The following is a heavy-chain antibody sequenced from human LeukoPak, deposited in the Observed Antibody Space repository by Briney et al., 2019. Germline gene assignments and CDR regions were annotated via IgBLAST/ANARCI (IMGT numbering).Heavy chain of an antibody. J-gene: IGHJ4*02. CDR1: GFTFSSYS. Sequence: SGGSLRLSCAASGFTFSSYSMSWVRQAPGKGLEWVSAISGSGGSTYYADSVKGRFTISRDNSKNTLYLQMNSLRAEDTAVYYCAKDGGSIVGATRGYFDYWGKGTLVTVSS. D-gene: IGHD1-26*01. CDR3: AKDGGSIVGATRGYFDY. CDR2: ISGSGGST. V-gene: IGHV3-23*01.